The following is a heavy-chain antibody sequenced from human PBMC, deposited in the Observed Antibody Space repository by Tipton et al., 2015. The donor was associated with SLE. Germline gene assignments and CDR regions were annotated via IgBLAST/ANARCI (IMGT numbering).Heavy chain of an antibody. J-gene: IGHJ3*02. CDR3: ARDAEGAPAEAFDI. CDR2: IYYRGST. D-gene: IGHD2-2*01. Sequence: TLSLTCTVSGGSISSSSYYWGWIRQPPGKGLKWIGSIYYRGSTYYNPSLKSRVTISVDTSKNQFSLKLSSVTAADTAVYYCARDAEGAPAEAFDIWGQGTMVTVSS. V-gene: IGHV4-39*07. CDR1: GGSISSSSYY.